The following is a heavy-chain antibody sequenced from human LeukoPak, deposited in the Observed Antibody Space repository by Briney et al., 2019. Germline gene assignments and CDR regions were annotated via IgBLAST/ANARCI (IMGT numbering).Heavy chain of an antibody. D-gene: IGHD3-3*01. V-gene: IGHV4-39*07. CDR3: ARFTYYDFWSGPKLQRRANWFDP. CDR2: IYYSGST. Sequence: SETLSLTCTVSGGSISSSSYYWGWIRQPPGKGLEWIGSIYYSGSTYYNPSLKSRVTISVDTSKNQFSLKLSSVTAADTAVYYCARFTYYDFWSGPKLQRRANWFDPWGQGTLVTVSS. J-gene: IGHJ5*02. CDR1: GGSISSSSYY.